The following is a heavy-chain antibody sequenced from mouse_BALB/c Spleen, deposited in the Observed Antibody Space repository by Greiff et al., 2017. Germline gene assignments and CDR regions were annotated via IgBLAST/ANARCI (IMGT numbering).Heavy chain of an antibody. CDR3: ASPEVATN. J-gene: IGHJ3*01. Sequence: QVQLKQSGAELMKPGASVKISCKATGYTFSSYWIEWVKQRPGHGLEWIGEILPGSGSTNYNEKFKGKATFTADTSSNTAYMQLSSLTSEDSAVYYCASPEVATNWGQGTLVTVSA. CDR1: GYTFSSYW. V-gene: IGHV1-9*01. CDR2: ILPGSGST. D-gene: IGHD1-1*01.